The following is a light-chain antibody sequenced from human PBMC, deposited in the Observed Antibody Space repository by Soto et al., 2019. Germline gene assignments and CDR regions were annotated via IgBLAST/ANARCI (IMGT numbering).Light chain of an antibody. CDR3: QQSYSTPLT. Sequence: IQLTQSPSFLSASVGDRVRITCRASQGISSYIAWYQQKPGKAPKLLIYAASSLQSGVPSRFSGSGSGTDFTLTISSLQPEDFATYYCQQSYSTPLTFGGGTKVDIK. V-gene: IGKV1-39*01. J-gene: IGKJ4*01. CDR2: AAS. CDR1: QGISSY.